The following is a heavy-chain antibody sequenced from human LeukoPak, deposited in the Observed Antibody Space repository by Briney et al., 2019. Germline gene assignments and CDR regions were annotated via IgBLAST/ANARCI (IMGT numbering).Heavy chain of an antibody. Sequence: GGPLRLSCAASGFTFSSYSMNWVRQAPGKGLEWVSSISSSSSYIYYADSVKGRFTISRDNAKNSLYLQMNSLRAEDTAVYYCARENYDSSGSDGPFDYWGQGTLVTVSS. D-gene: IGHD3-22*01. CDR3: ARENYDSSGSDGPFDY. J-gene: IGHJ4*02. CDR2: ISSSSSYI. CDR1: GFTFSSYS. V-gene: IGHV3-21*01.